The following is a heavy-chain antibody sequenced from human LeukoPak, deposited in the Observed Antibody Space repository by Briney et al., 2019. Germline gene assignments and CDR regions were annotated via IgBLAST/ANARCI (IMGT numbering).Heavy chain of an antibody. CDR1: GGSISSYY. CDR2: IYYSGST. J-gene: IGHJ4*02. Sequence: PSETLSLTCTVSGGSISSYYWSWIRQPPGKGLEWIGYIYYSGSTNYNPSLKSRVTISVNTSKNQFSLKLSSVTAADTAVYYCARRGWGTYGSGCDYWGQGTLVTVSS. D-gene: IGHD3-10*01. CDR3: ARRGWGTYGSGCDY. V-gene: IGHV4-59*01.